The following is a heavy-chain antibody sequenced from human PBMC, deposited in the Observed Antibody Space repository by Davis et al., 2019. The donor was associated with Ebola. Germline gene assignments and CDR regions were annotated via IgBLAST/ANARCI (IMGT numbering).Heavy chain of an antibody. CDR2: IYPGDSDT. Sequence: GESLKISCKGSGYSFTSYWIGWVRQMPGKGLEWMGIIYPGDSDTRYSPSFQGQDTISADKSISTAYLQWSSLKASDTAVYYCARRPIYYYDSSGYLDYWGQGTLVTVSS. J-gene: IGHJ4*02. CDR3: ARRPIYYYDSSGYLDY. D-gene: IGHD3-22*01. CDR1: GYSFTSYW. V-gene: IGHV5-51*01.